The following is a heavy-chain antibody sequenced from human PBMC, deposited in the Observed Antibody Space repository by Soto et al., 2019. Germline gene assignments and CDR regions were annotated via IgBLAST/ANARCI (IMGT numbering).Heavy chain of an antibody. D-gene: IGHD3-22*01. V-gene: IGHV4-30-4*01. CDR1: GGSISSGDYY. Sequence: PSETLSLTCTVSGGSISSGDYYWSWIRQPPGKGLEWIGYIYYSGSTYYNPSLKSRVTISVDTSKNQFSLKQSSVTAADTAVYYCARDRDYYDSSGYLDAFDISGPGTMVTVSS. CDR2: IYYSGST. CDR3: ARDRDYYDSSGYLDAFDI. J-gene: IGHJ3*02.